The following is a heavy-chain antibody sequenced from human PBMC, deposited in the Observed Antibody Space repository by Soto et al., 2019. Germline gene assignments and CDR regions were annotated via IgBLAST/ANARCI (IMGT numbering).Heavy chain of an antibody. Sequence: EVQLLESGGGLVQPGGSLRLSCVASGFTFSSYAVSWVRQAPGKGLEWVSAISGSGSGTYYADSVKGRFTISRDNSKNTLYLPMNSLRAEDTALYYCAKDVRGYSYGYDYWGQGTLVTVSS. J-gene: IGHJ4*02. V-gene: IGHV3-23*01. CDR2: ISGSGSGT. D-gene: IGHD5-18*01. CDR1: GFTFSSYA. CDR3: AKDVRGYSYGYDY.